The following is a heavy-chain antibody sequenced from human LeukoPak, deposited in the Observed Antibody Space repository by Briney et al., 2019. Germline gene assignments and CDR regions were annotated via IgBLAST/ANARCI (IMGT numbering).Heavy chain of an antibody. D-gene: IGHD3-16*02. CDR3: ARDPHYDYVWGSYRLDAFDI. V-gene: IGHV4-39*07. CDR1: GGSISSSSYY. Sequence: SETLSLTCTVSGGSISSSSYYWGWIRQPPGKGLEWIGSIYYSGSTYYNPSLKSRVTISVDTSKNQFSPKLSSVTAADTAVYYCARDPHYDYVWGSYRLDAFDIWGQGTMVTVSS. CDR2: IYYSGST. J-gene: IGHJ3*02.